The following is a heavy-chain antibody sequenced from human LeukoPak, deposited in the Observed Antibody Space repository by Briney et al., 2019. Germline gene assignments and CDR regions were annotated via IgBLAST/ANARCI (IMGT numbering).Heavy chain of an antibody. CDR2: ISSSSSTI. J-gene: IGHJ5*02. CDR1: GFTFSSYS. Sequence: GGSLRLSCAASGFTFSSYSMNWVRQAPGKGLEWVSYISSSSSTIYCADSVEGRFTISRDDAKNSLYLQMNSLRAEDTAVYYCARPRRDGYNYDLDLWGQGILVTVSS. CDR3: ARPRRDGYNYDLDL. D-gene: IGHD5-24*01. V-gene: IGHV3-48*04.